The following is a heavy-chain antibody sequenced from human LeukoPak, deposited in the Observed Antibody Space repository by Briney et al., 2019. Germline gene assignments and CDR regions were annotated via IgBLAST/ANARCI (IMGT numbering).Heavy chain of an antibody. D-gene: IGHD6-13*01. J-gene: IGHJ4*02. CDR3: ARGSDSSSWSKDY. V-gene: IGHV1-69*04. CDR2: IIPILDIA. CDR1: GGTFSSYA. Sequence: SVKVSCKASGGTFSSYAISWVRQAPGQGLEWMGRIIPILDIANYAQKFQGRVTITADKSTSTAYMELSSLRSEDTAVYYCARGSDSSSWSKDYWGQGTLVTVSS.